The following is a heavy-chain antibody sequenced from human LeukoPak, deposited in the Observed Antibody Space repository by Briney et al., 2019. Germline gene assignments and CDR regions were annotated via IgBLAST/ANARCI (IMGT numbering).Heavy chain of an antibody. J-gene: IGHJ4*02. CDR2: ISGSGDST. Sequence: GGSLRLSCAASGLTFSSYAMSWVRQAPGRGLEWVSSISGSGDSTYYAASVKGRFTISRDNSKNTLYLQMNSLRPEDTAVYYCAKDLRLGLRYFDWLLSPFDYWGQGTLVTVSS. V-gene: IGHV3-23*01. CDR1: GLTFSSYA. D-gene: IGHD3-9*01. CDR3: AKDLRLGLRYFDWLLSPFDY.